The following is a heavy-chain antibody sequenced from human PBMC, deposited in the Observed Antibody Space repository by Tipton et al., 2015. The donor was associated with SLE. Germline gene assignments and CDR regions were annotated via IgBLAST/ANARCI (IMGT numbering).Heavy chain of an antibody. CDR2: INQDGSER. CDR3: ARDLYTNYNFFDY. V-gene: IGHV3-7*01. Sequence: SLRLSCAASGFTFSSYWMSWVRQAPGKGLEWVATINQDGSERYYVDSMKGRFTISRDNAKSSLYLQMNSLRAEDTAVYYCARDLYTNYNFFDYWGQGTLVTVSS. CDR1: GFTFSSYW. J-gene: IGHJ4*02. D-gene: IGHD4-11*01.